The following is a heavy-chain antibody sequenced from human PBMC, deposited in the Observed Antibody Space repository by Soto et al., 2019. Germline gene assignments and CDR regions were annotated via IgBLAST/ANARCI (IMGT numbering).Heavy chain of an antibody. CDR2: ISACNGHT. CDR1: GYTFTSYG. D-gene: IGHD3-9*01. V-gene: IGHV1-18*01. Sequence: QIQLVQSGAEVKKPGASVKVSCKTSGYTFTSYGINWVRQAPGQGLEWMGCISACNGHTTYAQKLQGRVTMTTDTSTSTAYMELRSLRSDDTAVYYCAKPYYDVLTGYSYDAFDIWGQGTMVTVSS. CDR3: AKPYYDVLTGYSYDAFDI. J-gene: IGHJ3*02.